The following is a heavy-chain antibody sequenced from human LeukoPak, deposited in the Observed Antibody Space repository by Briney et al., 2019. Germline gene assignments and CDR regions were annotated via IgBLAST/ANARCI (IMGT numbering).Heavy chain of an antibody. V-gene: IGHV4-59*12. CDR2: ISYSGNT. D-gene: IGHD6-13*01. CDR1: GGSINTFY. J-gene: IGHJ4*02. CDR3: ARDSSSLGVIDY. Sequence: SETLSLTCTVSGGSINTFYWSWIRQPPGKGLEWIGYISYSGNTNYNPSLKSRVTISLDTSKAQFSLKLRSVTAADTAVYYCARDSSSLGVIDYWGQGTLVTVSS.